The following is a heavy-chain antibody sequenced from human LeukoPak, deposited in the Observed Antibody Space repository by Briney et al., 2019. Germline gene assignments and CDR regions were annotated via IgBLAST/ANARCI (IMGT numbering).Heavy chain of an antibody. CDR1: GFTFGSYT. Sequence: GGSLRHSCAASGFTFGSYTMNWVRQAPGKGLEWVSYISTSSGAIYYADSVKGRFTVSRDNAKNSLFLQMSSLRAEDTAVYYCTRGTGYPDYWGQGTLVTVSS. CDR3: TRGTGYPDY. V-gene: IGHV3-48*04. CDR2: ISTSSGAI. J-gene: IGHJ4*02. D-gene: IGHD3/OR15-3a*01.